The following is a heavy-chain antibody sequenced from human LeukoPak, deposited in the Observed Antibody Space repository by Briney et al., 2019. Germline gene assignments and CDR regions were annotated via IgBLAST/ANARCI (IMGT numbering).Heavy chain of an antibody. V-gene: IGHV4-59*08. CDR1: GGSISPYY. Sequence: PSETLSLTCTVSGGSISPYYRSWVLQPPGKGLEWIGYIFYSGSTNYNPSLKSRVTISVDTSKNQFSLKLSSVTAADTAVYYCARRNAFDIWGQGTMVTVSS. CDR2: IFYSGST. J-gene: IGHJ3*02. CDR3: ARRNAFDI.